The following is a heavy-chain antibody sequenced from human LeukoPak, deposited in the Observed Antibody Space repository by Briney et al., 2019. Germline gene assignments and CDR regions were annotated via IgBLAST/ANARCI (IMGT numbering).Heavy chain of an antibody. CDR1: GYTFTSHY. CDR3: ARSPITNIWYYFDY. J-gene: IGHJ4*02. D-gene: IGHD2-8*02. CDR2: INPSGGST. Sequence: ASMKISCKAPGYTFTSHYVHWVRQAPGQGPEWMGMINPSGGSTSYSRKFQGRVTMTRDTSTTTLYMDLSSLRSEDTAVYYCARSPITNIWYYFDYWGQGTLVTVSS. V-gene: IGHV1-46*01.